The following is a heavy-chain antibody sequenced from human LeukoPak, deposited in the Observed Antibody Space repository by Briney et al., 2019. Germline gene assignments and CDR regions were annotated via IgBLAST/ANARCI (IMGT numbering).Heavy chain of an antibody. CDR2: IDPSDFYT. D-gene: IGHD3-10*01. V-gene: IGHV5-10-1*01. J-gene: IGHJ4*02. CDR1: GYSFTTYW. Sequence: GESLKISCKGSGYSFTTYWITWVRQMPGKGLEWMGTIDPSDFYTNYRPSFQGHVSISVDKSISTAYLQWSSLKASDTAMYYCARHLYGSVTYNVDYWGQGTLVTVSS. CDR3: ARHLYGSVTYNVDY.